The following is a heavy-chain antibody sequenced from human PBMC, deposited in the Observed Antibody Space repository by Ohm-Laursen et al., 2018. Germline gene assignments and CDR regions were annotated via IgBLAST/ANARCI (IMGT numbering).Heavy chain of an antibody. V-gene: IGHV4-59*05. CDR2: IYYSGST. J-gene: IGHJ6*02. Sequence: LRLSCSASGFTFSDYYMSWIRQAPGKGLEWIGSIYYSGSTYYNPSLKSRVTISVDTSKNQFSLKLSSVIAADTAVYYCARTVRPTYYYGMDVWGQGTTVTVPS. D-gene: IGHD1-14*01. CDR3: ARTVRPTYYYGMDV. CDR1: GFTFSDYY.